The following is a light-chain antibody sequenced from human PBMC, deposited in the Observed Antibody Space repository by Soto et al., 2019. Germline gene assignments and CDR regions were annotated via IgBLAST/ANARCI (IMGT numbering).Light chain of an antibody. V-gene: IGLV2-14*01. J-gene: IGLJ1*01. Sequence: QSALTQPASVSGSPGQSIAISCTGTSSDVGGYDYVSWYQQQPDKAPKLMIYEVTKRPSGVSNRFSGSKSGNTASLTISGPQAEDEADYYCSSHTGGSTRVFGTGTKLTVL. CDR3: SSHTGGSTRV. CDR2: EVT. CDR1: SSDVGGYDY.